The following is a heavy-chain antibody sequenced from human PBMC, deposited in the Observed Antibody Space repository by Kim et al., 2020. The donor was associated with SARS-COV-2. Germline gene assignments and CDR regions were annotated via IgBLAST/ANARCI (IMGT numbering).Heavy chain of an antibody. J-gene: IGHJ5*01. CDR3: ARDPGIPAADTDGHFDS. CDR1: GFTFNTYW. CDR2: IKEDGSDK. V-gene: IGHV3-7*01. D-gene: IGHD6-13*01. Sequence: GGSLRLSCAASGFTFNTYWMGWVRQTPGKGLEWVANIKEDGSDKYYLDSVKGRFTISRDNAANSLYLQMNSLRAEDTAVYYCARDPGIPAADTDGHFDSWGPGTLVIGSS.